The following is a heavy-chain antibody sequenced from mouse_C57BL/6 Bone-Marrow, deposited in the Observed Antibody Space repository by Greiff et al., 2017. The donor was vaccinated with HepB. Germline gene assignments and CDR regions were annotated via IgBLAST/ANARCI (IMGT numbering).Heavy chain of an antibody. D-gene: IGHD1-2*01. Sequence: EVMLVESGAELVRPGASVKLSCTASGFNIKDDYMHWVKQRPEQGLEWIGWIDPENGDTEYASKFQGKATITADTSSNTAYLQLSSLTSEDTAVYYCSLLRWGFAYWGQGTLVTVSA. J-gene: IGHJ3*01. CDR3: SLLRWGFAY. V-gene: IGHV14-4*01. CDR2: IDPENGDT. CDR1: GFNIKDDY.